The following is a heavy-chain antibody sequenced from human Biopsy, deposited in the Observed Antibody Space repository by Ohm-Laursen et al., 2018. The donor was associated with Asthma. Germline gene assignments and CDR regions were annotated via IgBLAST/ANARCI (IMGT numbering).Heavy chain of an antibody. V-gene: IGHV3-9*01. J-gene: IGHJ4*02. D-gene: IGHD1-26*01. CDR3: AKGEWELLEANFDY. CDR1: GLTFYDFA. CDR2: FSLDCGSI. Sequence: SPRLSGGAYGLTFYDFAMRWVPEASGKGLERVSGFSLDCGSIGYADSVKGRFTISRDNAKNSLYLQMNSLRAEDTALYYCAKGEWELLEANFDYWGQGTLVTVSS.